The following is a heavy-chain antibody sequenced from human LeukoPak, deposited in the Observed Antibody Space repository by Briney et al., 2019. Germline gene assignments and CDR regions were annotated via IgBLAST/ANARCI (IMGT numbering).Heavy chain of an antibody. Sequence: GSLRLSCAASGFTFSSYGMHWVRQAPGKGLEWVAVIWYDGSNKYHADSVKGRFTISRDNSKNTLYLQMNSLRAEDTAVYYCARPRGYSGYDMYYFDYWGQGTLVTVSS. CDR1: GFTFSSYG. D-gene: IGHD5-12*01. CDR2: IWYDGSNK. CDR3: ARPRGYSGYDMYYFDY. J-gene: IGHJ4*02. V-gene: IGHV3-33*01.